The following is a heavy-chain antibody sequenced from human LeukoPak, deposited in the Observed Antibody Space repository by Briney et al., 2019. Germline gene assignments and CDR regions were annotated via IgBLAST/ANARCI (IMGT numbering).Heavy chain of an antibody. J-gene: IGHJ4*02. CDR1: GGSISSSNW. CDR3: ASDPDYDSSGYQPN. CDR2: IYHSGST. V-gene: IGHV4-4*02. D-gene: IGHD3-22*01. Sequence: SETLSLTCAVSGGSISSSNWWSWVRQPPGKGLEWIGDIYHSGSTNYNTSLKSRAPISVDKAKTQCTLKLSYVTAADTAVYYCASDPDYDSSGYQPNWGQGTLVTVSS.